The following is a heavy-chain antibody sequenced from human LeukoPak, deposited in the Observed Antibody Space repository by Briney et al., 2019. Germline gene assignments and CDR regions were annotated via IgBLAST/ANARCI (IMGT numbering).Heavy chain of an antibody. J-gene: IGHJ6*02. V-gene: IGHV4-39*01. CDR2: IHYSGST. Sequence: SETLSLTCTVSGGSISSSSYYWGWIRQPPGKGLEWIGSIHYSGSTYYNPSLKSRVTISVDTSKNQFSLKLSSVTAADTAVYYCARQFLVPADGYYYGMDVWGQGTTVTVSS. CDR3: ARQFLVPADGYYYGMDV. CDR1: GGSISSSSYY. D-gene: IGHD2-2*01.